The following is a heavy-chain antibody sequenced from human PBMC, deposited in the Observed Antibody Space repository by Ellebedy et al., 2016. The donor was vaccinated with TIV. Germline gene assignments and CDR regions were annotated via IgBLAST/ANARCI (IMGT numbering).Heavy chain of an antibody. J-gene: IGHJ4*02. CDR2: ISAYNGNT. CDR1: GYTFTSYG. Sequence: VSVKVSCKASGYTFTSYGISWVRQAPGQVLEWMGWISAYNGNTNYAQKLQGRVTAYMELRSLRYTAVYYCARVNLRGSYSNAFDYWGQGTLVTVSS. V-gene: IGHV1-18*04. CDR3: ARVNLRGSYSNAFDY. D-gene: IGHD1-26*01.